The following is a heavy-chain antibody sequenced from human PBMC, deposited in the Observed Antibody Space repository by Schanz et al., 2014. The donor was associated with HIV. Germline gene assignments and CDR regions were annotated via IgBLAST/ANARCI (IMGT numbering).Heavy chain of an antibody. CDR1: GFTFSSYG. D-gene: IGHD3-9*01. Sequence: QVQLVESGGGVVQPGRSLRLSCAASGFTFSSYGIHWVRQAPGKGLEWVAVVSYDGSNEYYADSVKGRFTISRDNSKNTLYLQMHSLRAEDTAVYYCAKSSGWLYAHFDYWGQGTLVTVSS. CDR3: AKSSGWLYAHFDY. V-gene: IGHV3-30*18. CDR2: VSYDGSNE. J-gene: IGHJ4*02.